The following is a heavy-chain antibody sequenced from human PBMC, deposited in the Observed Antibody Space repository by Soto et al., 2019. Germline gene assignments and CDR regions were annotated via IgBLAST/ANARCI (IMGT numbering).Heavy chain of an antibody. CDR1: GYTFGHFY. J-gene: IGHJ4*02. Sequence: QVQLVQSGAEVKRPGDSVKVSCQASGYTFGHFYITWARQAPGQGLEWMGAISPHNRNTNYAEKFRGRVTMTTDTSTTTAYMELRSLRSDDTAVYYCGRDEGGYDILTGYYKAHHFDQWGQGALVTVSS. D-gene: IGHD3-9*01. CDR2: ISPHNRNT. V-gene: IGHV1-18*01. CDR3: GRDEGGYDILTGYYKAHHFDQ.